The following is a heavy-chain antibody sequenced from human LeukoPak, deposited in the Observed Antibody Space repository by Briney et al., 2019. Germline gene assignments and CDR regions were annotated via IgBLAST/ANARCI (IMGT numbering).Heavy chain of an antibody. V-gene: IGHV3-21*01. CDR3: ARDGGSDDAFDI. CDR1: GFTFSSYS. CDR2: ISSNSSYI. D-gene: IGHD3-10*01. Sequence: GGSLRLSCAASGFTFSSYSMNWVRQAPGKGLEWVSSISSNSSYIYYADSVKGRFTISRDNAKNSLYLQMNSLRAEDTAVYYCARDGGSDDAFDIWGQGTMVTVSS. J-gene: IGHJ3*02.